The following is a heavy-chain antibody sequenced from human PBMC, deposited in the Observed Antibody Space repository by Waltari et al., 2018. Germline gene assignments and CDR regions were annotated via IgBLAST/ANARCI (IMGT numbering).Heavy chain of an antibody. CDR3: TLSFSGGKS. J-gene: IGHJ4*02. CDR2: INYDGRGT. Sequence: EVQLVESGGGLVQPGGSLRLSCAASGITLSKYWMHWVRQAPGKGLLWVSGINYDGRGTYYAESGKGRFTISRDNAKGTRFLQMNSLRAEDTAMYYCTLSFSGGKSWGQGTLVTVSS. CDR1: GITLSKYW. V-gene: IGHV3-74*01. D-gene: IGHD6-25*01.